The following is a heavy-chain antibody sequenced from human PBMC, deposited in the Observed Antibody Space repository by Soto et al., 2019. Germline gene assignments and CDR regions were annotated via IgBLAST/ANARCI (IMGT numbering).Heavy chain of an antibody. CDR2: ISYDGSNK. J-gene: IGHJ4*02. CDR3: ARDQKYNWNQNFDY. CDR1: GFTFSSYA. D-gene: IGHD1-20*01. Sequence: GGSLRLSCAASGFTFSSYAMHWVRQAPGKGLEWVVVISYDGSNKYYADSVKGRFTISRDNSKNTLYLQMNSLRAEDTAVYYCARDQKYNWNQNFDYWGQGTLVTVSS. V-gene: IGHV3-30-3*01.